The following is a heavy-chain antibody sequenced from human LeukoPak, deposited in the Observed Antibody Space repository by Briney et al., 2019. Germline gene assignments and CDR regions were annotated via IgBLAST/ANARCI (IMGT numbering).Heavy chain of an antibody. V-gene: IGHV3-9*01. J-gene: IGHJ4*02. CDR1: GFTFDEYA. Sequence: GGSLRLSCAASGFTFDEYAMHWVRQAPGKGLEWVSGISWNSGSKGYAGSVKGRFTISRDNAKNSLYLQMNSLRSEDTALYYCAKDNIRIVVAGTIDYWGQGTLVTVSS. CDR3: AKDNIRIVVAGTIDY. CDR2: ISWNSGSK. D-gene: IGHD6-19*01.